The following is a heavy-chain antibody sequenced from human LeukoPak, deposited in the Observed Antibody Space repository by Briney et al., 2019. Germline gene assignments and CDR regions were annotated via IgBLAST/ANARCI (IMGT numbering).Heavy chain of an antibody. Sequence: GASVKVSCKASGYTFTNYDINWVRQAAGQGLEWMGWMNPNSGNTGYAQKFQGRVTMTRDTSISTAYMELSNLRSEDTAVYYYAILLEDHAILPGSAKDLWGQGTLVTVSS. CDR2: MNPNSGNT. J-gene: IGHJ5*02. V-gene: IGHV1-8*01. CDR1: GYTFTNYD. D-gene: IGHD3-9*01. CDR3: AILLEDHAILPGSAKDL.